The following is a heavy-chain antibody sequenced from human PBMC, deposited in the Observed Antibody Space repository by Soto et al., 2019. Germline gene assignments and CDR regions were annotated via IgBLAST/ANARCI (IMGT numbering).Heavy chain of an antibody. J-gene: IGHJ6*02. V-gene: IGHV4-34*01. D-gene: IGHD3-10*01. Sequence: SETLSLTCAVYGGSFSGYYWSWIRQPPGKGLEWIGEINHSGSTNYNPSLKSRVTISVDTSKNPFSLKLSSVTAADTAVYYCARGPWGTMVRGVIITYYYYYGMDVWGQGTTVTVSS. CDR3: ARGPWGTMVRGVIITYYYYYGMDV. CDR2: INHSGST. CDR1: GGSFSGYY.